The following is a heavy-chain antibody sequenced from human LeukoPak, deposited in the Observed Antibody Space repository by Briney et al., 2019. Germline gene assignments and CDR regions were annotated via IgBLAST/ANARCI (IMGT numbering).Heavy chain of an antibody. CDR1: GGSISSYY. CDR2: IYYSGST. D-gene: IGHD5-24*01. Sequence: PSETLSLTCTLSGGSISSYYWSWIRQPPGEGLEWIGYIYYSGSTTYNPSLKSRVSISVDTSKNQFALRLSSVPAADTAVYYCARDKDGYNDYWGQGTLVTVSS. CDR3: ARDKDGYNDY. V-gene: IGHV4-59*01. J-gene: IGHJ4*02.